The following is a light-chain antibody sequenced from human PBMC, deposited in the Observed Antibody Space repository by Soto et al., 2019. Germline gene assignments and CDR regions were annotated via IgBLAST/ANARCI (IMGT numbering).Light chain of an antibody. V-gene: IGKV1-9*01. CDR1: QGISSY. CDR3: QQLNSYPQT. J-gene: IGKJ4*01. Sequence: DIQLTQSPSFLSASVGDRVTITCRASQGISSYLAWYQQKPGKAPKLLIYAASTLQSGVPSRFSGSGSGTEFTLTISSLQPEDFATYHCQQLNSYPQTFGGGTKVDIK. CDR2: AAS.